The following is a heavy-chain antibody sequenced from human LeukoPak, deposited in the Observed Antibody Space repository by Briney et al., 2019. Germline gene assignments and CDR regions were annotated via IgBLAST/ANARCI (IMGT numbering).Heavy chain of an antibody. CDR2: ISGSGGST. CDR3: VKGGQYTRSALFDY. D-gene: IGHD6-6*01. Sequence: GGSLRLSCAASGFTFSSYAMSWVRQAPGKGLEWVSAISGSGGSTYYADSVKGRFTISRDNSKNTVYFQMSSLRTEDTAVYYCVKGGQYTRSALFDYWGQGTLVTVSS. J-gene: IGHJ4*02. V-gene: IGHV3-23*01. CDR1: GFTFSSYA.